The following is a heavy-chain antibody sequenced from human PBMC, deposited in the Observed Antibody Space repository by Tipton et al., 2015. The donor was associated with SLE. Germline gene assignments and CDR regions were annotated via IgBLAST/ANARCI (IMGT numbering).Heavy chain of an antibody. J-gene: IGHJ4*02. CDR3: ARAREHYEIWSGYYM. CDR1: GGSISSYY. Sequence: TLSLTCTVSGGSISSYYWSWIRQPAGKGLEWIGRIYTSGSTNYNPSLKSRVTMSVDTSKNQFSLKVSSVTAGDTAVYYCARAREHYEIWSGYYMWGQGTLVTVSS. CDR2: IYTSGST. D-gene: IGHD3-3*01. V-gene: IGHV4-4*07.